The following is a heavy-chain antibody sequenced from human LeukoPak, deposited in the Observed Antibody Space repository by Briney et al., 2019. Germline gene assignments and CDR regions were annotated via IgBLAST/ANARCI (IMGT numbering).Heavy chain of an antibody. J-gene: IGHJ6*03. Sequence: AASVKVSCKASGDTFSSYAVSWVRQAPGQGLEWMGGFIPMFGTADYRQKFQDRVSITMDESTTTAYMELSSLTSEDTAVYYCARVKLGRPYGSTGDFYNMDVWGKGTTVTVSS. V-gene: IGHV1-69*05. D-gene: IGHD3-10*01. CDR1: GDTFSSYA. CDR2: FIPMFGTA. CDR3: ARVKLGRPYGSTGDFYNMDV.